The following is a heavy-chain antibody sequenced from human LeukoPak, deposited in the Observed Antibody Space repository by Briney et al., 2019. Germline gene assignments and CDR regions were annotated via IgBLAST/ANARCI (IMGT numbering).Heavy chain of an antibody. CDR2: ISNSGGDT. CDR1: GVTFSSYA. Sequence: AGGSLRLSCAASGVTFSSYAMSWVRQAPGKGLEWVAAISNSGGDTFYSDSGKGRFTIARDNSKNTLYLQMNSLRVDDTAVYYCAQQLGYCSGGTCYFTYRGQCTLVTVSS. D-gene: IGHD2-15*01. J-gene: IGHJ1*01. CDR3: AQQLGYCSGGTCYFTY. V-gene: IGHV3-23*01.